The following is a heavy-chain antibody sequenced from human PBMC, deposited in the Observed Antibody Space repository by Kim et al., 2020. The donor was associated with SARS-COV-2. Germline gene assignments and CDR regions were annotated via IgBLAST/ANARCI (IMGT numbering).Heavy chain of an antibody. CDR3: ARESLLGFDV. Sequence: GGSLRLSCAASGFTLSIYSMNWVRQSPGKGLEWVSAISGSGTITNHADSVRGRFTISRDNAKNSLFLQMNSLRAEDTAVYYCARESLLGFDVWGHGAMVT. J-gene: IGHJ3*01. CDR2: ISGSGTIT. CDR1: GFTLSIYS. D-gene: IGHD3-16*01. V-gene: IGHV3-48*04.